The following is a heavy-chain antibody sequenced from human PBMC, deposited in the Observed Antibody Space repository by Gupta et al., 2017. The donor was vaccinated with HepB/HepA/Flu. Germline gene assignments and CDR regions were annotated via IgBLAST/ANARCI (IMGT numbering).Heavy chain of an antibody. CDR2: IIPIFGTA. CDR1: GVTFSSYA. J-gene: IGHJ4*02. CDR3: ARFEYYDFWSGYSLDY. V-gene: IGHV1-69*06. D-gene: IGHD3-3*01. Sequence: QVQLVQSGAEVQKPGSSVTVSCKASGVTFSSYAISWVRQAPGQGLEWMGGIIPIFGTANYAQKFQGRVTITADKSTSTAYMELSSLRSEDTAVYYCARFEYYDFWSGYSLDYWGQGTLVTVSS.